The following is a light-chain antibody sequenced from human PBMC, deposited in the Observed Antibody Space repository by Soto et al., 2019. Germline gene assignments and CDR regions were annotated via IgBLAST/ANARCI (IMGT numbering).Light chain of an antibody. CDR3: QQRSNWRGT. Sequence: EIVLTQSPATLSLSPGERATLSCRASQSLSKYLAWYQQKPGQAPRLLIYDASNRATGIPARFSGSGSGTDFTLTISSLEPEDFAVYYCQQRSNWRGTFGGGTKVDI. CDR1: QSLSKY. V-gene: IGKV3-11*01. J-gene: IGKJ4*01. CDR2: DAS.